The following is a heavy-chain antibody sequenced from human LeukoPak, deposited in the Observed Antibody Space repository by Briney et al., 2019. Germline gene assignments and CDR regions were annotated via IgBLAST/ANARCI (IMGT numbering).Heavy chain of an antibody. D-gene: IGHD3-10*02. V-gene: IGHV3-48*03. CDR2: ISSSGSTI. Sequence: PGGSLRLSCATSGFIFTDYWMAWVRQAPGKGLEWVSYISSSGSTIYYADSVKGRFTISRDNAKNSLYLQMNSLRAEDTAVYYCAELGITMIGGVWGKGTTVTISS. J-gene: IGHJ6*04. CDR3: AELGITMIGGV. CDR1: GFIFTDYW.